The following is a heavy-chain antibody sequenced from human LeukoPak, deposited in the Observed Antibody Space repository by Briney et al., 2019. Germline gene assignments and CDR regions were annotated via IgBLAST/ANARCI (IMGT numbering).Heavy chain of an antibody. Sequence: GESLQISCKGSGCSFTSYWIGWVRPMPGKGLEWMGIIYPGDSDTRYSPSFQGQVTISADKSISTAYRQRSSLKASDTAMYSCARQRSGGSCYVDYWGQGTLVTVSS. CDR1: GCSFTSYW. J-gene: IGHJ4*02. V-gene: IGHV5-51*01. CDR3: ARQRSGGSCYVDY. D-gene: IGHD2-15*01. CDR2: IYPGDSDT.